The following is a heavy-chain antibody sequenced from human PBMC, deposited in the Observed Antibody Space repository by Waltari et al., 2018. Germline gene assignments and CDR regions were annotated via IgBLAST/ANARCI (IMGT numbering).Heavy chain of an antibody. CDR2: INPNSGGT. Sequence: QVQLVQSGAEVKKPGASVKVSCKASGYTFTGYYMHWVRQAPGQGLEWMGWINPNSGGTNYAQKFQGRVTMTRDTSISTAYMELSRLRSDDTAVYYCARETPVAYCYDSSGYWVGAFDIWGQGTMVTVSS. CDR1: GYTFTGYY. D-gene: IGHD3-22*01. CDR3: ARETPVAYCYDSSGYWVGAFDI. J-gene: IGHJ3*02. V-gene: IGHV1-2*02.